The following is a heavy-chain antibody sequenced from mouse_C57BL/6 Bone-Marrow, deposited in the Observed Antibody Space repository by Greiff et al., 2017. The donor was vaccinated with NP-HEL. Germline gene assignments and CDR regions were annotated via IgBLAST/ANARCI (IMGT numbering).Heavy chain of an antibody. CDR2: ISAGGSYT. Sequence: EVKLEESGGGLVKPGGSLKLSCAASGFTFSSYAMSWVRQTPEKRLEWVATISAGGSYTYYPDNVKGRFTISRDNSKNNLYLQRSHLKSEDTAMYYCARSFITTDLGYFDVWGTGTTVTVSS. J-gene: IGHJ1*03. D-gene: IGHD1-1*01. V-gene: IGHV5-4*03. CDR1: GFTFSSYA. CDR3: ARSFITTDLGYFDV.